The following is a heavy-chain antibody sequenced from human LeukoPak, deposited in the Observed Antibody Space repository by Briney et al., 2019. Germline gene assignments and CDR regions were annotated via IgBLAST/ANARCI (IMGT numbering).Heavy chain of an antibody. CDR1: GFTFSTFA. Sequence: GSLRLSCAASGFTFSTFAMNWVRQGPGKGLEWVAVISDSGGITYYADSLKGRFTISRDNSKNTLYLEVSSLRADDTAVYYCVRDHSTGGSGWYYDSWGQGTLLTVSS. CDR3: VRDHSTGGSGWYYDS. J-gene: IGHJ5*01. CDR2: ISDSGGIT. V-gene: IGHV3-23*01. D-gene: IGHD6-19*01.